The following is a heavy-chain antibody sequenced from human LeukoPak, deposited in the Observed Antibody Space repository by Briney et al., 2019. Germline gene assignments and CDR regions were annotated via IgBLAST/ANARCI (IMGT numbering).Heavy chain of an antibody. V-gene: IGHV1-69*04. D-gene: IGHD4-17*01. CDR2: IIPILGIA. J-gene: IGHJ4*02. Sequence: SVKVSCKASGGTFSSYTISWVRQAPGQGLEWMGRIIPILGIANYAQKFQGRVTMTTDTSTSTAYMELRSLRSDDTAVYYCARDLLYGDYGDYWGQGTLVTVSS. CDR1: GGTFSSYT. CDR3: ARDLLYGDYGDY.